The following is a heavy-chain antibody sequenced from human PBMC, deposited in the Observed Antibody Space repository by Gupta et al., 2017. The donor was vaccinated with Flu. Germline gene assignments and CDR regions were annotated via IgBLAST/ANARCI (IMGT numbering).Heavy chain of an antibody. V-gene: IGHV2-5*01. CDR2: VYWSDDK. J-gene: IGHJ4*02. CDR3: VHTTRFYYFDF. Sequence: VAGVRQPPGKALEWLALVYWSDDKRYCPSLHHRLTITKDTSKSQVILTMTDMDPVDTATYYCVHTTRFYYFDFWGQGTLVNVSS. D-gene: IGHD3-9*01.